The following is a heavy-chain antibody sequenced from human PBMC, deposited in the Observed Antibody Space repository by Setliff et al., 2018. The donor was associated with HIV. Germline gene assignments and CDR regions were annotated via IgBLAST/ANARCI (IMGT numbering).Heavy chain of an antibody. Sequence: SLRLSCAASGFTLSTYSMNWVRQAPGKGLDWVSYISGSSSTIYYADSVKGRFTISRDNAKNSLYLQMNSLRAEDTAIYYCGSSRPPDDSSGFLDHWGQGTLVTVSS. D-gene: IGHD3-22*01. CDR3: GSSRPPDDSSGFLDH. CDR2: ISGSSSTI. CDR1: GFTLSTYS. V-gene: IGHV3-48*04. J-gene: IGHJ4*02.